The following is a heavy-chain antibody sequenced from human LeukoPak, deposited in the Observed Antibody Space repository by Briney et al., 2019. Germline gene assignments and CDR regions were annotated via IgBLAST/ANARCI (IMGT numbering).Heavy chain of an antibody. D-gene: IGHD3-3*01. CDR3: AKLPSPVLRFLEWLSSYYFDY. CDR1: GFTFSSYA. Sequence: GGSLRLSCAASGFTFSSYAMSWARQAPGKGLEWVSAISGSGGSTYYADSVKGRFTISRDNSKNTLYLQMNSLRAEDTAVYYCAKLPSPVLRFLEWLSSYYFDYWGQGTLVTVSS. J-gene: IGHJ4*02. CDR2: ISGSGGST. V-gene: IGHV3-23*01.